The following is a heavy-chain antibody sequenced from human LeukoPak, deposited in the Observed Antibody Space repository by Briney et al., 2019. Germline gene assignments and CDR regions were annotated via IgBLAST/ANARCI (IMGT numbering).Heavy chain of an antibody. V-gene: IGHV3-20*04. CDR3: ARERYFDWSPVYYFDY. CDR1: GFTFDDYA. Sequence: GGSLRLSCVASGFTFDDYAMSWVRQAPGMGLEYVLGISWNANKIGYADSVKGRFTISRDNAKNSLYLQMNSLRAEDTAVYYCARERYFDWSPVYYFDYWGQGTLVTVSS. D-gene: IGHD3-9*01. CDR2: ISWNANKI. J-gene: IGHJ4*02.